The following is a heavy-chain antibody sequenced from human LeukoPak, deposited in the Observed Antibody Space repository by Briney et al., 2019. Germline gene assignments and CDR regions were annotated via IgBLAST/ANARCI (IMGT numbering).Heavy chain of an antibody. CDR2: IESDESIR. J-gene: IGHJ4*02. D-gene: IGHD3-3*01. CDR3: AKDLLVVRFLEWLSEYYFDY. CDR1: GLTFRRYG. V-gene: IGHV3-30*02. Sequence: RGSLRLSCAASGLTFRRYGMHWVRQTPGKGLEWVAFIESDESIRQYADLVKGRFTISRDNSKNTLYLQMNSLRAEDTAVYYCAKDLLVVRFLEWLSEYYFDYWGQGTLVTVSS.